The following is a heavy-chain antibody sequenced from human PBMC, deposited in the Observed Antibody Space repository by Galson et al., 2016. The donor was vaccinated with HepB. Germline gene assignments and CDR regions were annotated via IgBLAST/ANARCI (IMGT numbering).Heavy chain of an antibody. Sequence: SVKVSCKASGGTFSSYAISWVRQAPGQGLEWMGGIIPIYGTTNFAQKFQGRVPITADESMTTAYMELSSLRSDDTAVYYCARELALYCSSTSTNCYRGFVPWGQGDLVTVSS. CDR2: IIPIYGTT. CDR1: GGTFSSYA. CDR3: ARELALYCSSTSTNCYRGFVP. D-gene: IGHD2-2*01. J-gene: IGHJ5*02. V-gene: IGHV1-69*13.